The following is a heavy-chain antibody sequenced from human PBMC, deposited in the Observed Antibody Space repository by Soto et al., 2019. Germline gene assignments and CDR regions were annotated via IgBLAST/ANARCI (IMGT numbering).Heavy chain of an antibody. Sequence: PGGSLRLSFAASGCTFSDDYMSWVRQAPGKGLEWVSYISSSSSYTNYADSVKGRFTISRDNAKNSLYLQMNSLRAGDTAVYYCARDPHMVRGVNDYWGQGTLVTVSS. CDR2: ISSSSSYT. V-gene: IGHV3-11*06. CDR1: GCTFSDDY. D-gene: IGHD3-10*01. J-gene: IGHJ4*02. CDR3: ARDPHMVRGVNDY.